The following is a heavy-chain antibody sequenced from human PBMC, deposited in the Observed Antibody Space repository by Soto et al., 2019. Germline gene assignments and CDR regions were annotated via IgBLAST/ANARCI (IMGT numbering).Heavy chain of an antibody. CDR3: SRKIMPYYYYGSDHGGFDP. CDR2: ISANNGKT. D-gene: IGHD3-22*01. J-gene: IGHJ5*02. Sequence: QAQLVQSGAEVKRPGASVKVSCTASGYTFTGYGIAWVRQAPGQGLEWMGWISANNGKTDYAQTIQGRVTMTTDTSTTTAYMELMGLRSDDTAIYYCSRKIMPYYYYGSDHGGFDPWGQGTLVTVSS. V-gene: IGHV1-18*04. CDR1: GYTFTGYG.